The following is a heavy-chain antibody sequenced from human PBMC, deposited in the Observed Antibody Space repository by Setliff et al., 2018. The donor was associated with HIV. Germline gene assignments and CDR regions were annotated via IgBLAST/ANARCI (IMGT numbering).Heavy chain of an antibody. D-gene: IGHD2-21*02. CDR1: GFSLSNARMG. CDR2: IDWDDDK. J-gene: IGHJ5*02. V-gene: IGHV2-70*01. CDR3: ARIPTGCGGDCYTENNWFDP. Sequence: SGPTLVNPTETLTLTCTVSGFSLSNARMGVSWIRQPPGKALEWLAHIDWDDDKYCSTSLKTRLTISKATSKNQVVLTMTNMDPVDTATYYCARIPTGCGGDCYTENNWFDPWGQGTLVTVSS.